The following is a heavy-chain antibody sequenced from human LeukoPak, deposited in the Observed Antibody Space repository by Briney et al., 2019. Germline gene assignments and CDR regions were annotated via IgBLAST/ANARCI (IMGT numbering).Heavy chain of an antibody. CDR3: AKDNSKIAVLNPYDL. CDR2: ISGSGDAT. V-gene: IGHV3-23*01. D-gene: IGHD2/OR15-2a*01. CDR1: GFTFISYV. J-gene: IGHJ5*02. Sequence: GGSLRLSCAAAGFTFISYVMSWVRQAPGKGLEWVSSISGSGDATRSADYVKGRFTISRDNSKNTLYLQMNSLRAEDTAVYYCAKDNSKIAVLNPYDLWGQGTLVTVSS.